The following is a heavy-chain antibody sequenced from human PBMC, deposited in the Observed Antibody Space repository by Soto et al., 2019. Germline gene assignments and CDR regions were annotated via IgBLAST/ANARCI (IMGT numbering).Heavy chain of an antibody. CDR2: ISGSGGST. D-gene: IGHD2-15*01. CDR3: EKDSVVVAAIYYFDY. V-gene: IGHV3-23*01. CDR1: GFTFSSYA. Sequence: GGSLRLSCAASGFTFSSYAMSWVRQAPGKGLEWVSAISGSGGSTYYADSVKGRFTISRDNSKNTLYLQMNSLRAEDTAVYYCEKDSVVVAAIYYFDYWGQGTLVTVSS. J-gene: IGHJ4*02.